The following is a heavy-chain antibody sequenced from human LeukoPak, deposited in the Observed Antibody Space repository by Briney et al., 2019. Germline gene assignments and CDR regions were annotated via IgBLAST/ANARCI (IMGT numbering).Heavy chain of an antibody. Sequence: GGSLRLSCAASGFTFSRYNMNWVRQAPGKGLEWVSGINWSGGRTGYADSLKGRFTISRDNAKNTLYLQMNSLRDEDTALYYCARDLTTSDNWGQGTLVTVSS. J-gene: IGHJ4*02. V-gene: IGHV3-20*04. CDR1: GFTFSRYN. CDR3: ARDLTTSDN. D-gene: IGHD1/OR15-1a*01. CDR2: INWSGGRT.